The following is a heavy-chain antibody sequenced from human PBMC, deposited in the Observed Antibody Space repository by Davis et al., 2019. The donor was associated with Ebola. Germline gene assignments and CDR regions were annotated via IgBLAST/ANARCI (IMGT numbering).Heavy chain of an antibody. CDR1: GYTLSDLS. Sequence: ASVKVSCKVSGYTLSDLSIHWVRQAPGQGLEWMGWISAYNGNTNYAQKLQGRVTMTTDTSTSTAYMELRSLRSDDTAVYYCARVGTTVTTSYYYYGMDVWGQGTTVTVSS. D-gene: IGHD4-17*01. CDR2: ISAYNGNT. CDR3: ARVGTTVTTSYYYYGMDV. J-gene: IGHJ6*02. V-gene: IGHV1-18*01.